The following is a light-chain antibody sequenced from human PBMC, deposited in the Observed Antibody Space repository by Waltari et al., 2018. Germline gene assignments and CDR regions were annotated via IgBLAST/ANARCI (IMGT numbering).Light chain of an antibody. Sequence: EIVLTQSPATLSLSPGETATLSCRASQSVGTYLAWYQQKPGQAPRLLLYYASNRGTGIPDRFRGSGSGTDFTLTISSLEPEDFALYYCQQRSSWTPHTFGQGARLEIK. CDR3: QQRSSWTPHT. CDR1: QSVGTY. J-gene: IGKJ2*01. V-gene: IGKV3-11*01. CDR2: YAS.